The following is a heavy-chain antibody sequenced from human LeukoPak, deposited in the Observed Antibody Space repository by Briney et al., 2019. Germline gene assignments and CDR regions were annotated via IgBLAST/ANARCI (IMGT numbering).Heavy chain of an antibody. J-gene: IGHJ3*02. CDR2: ISYDGSNK. CDR3: ASPYYYDSSVYYWMMAFDI. Sequence: GGSLRLSCAAAGFTFSSYAMHWVRQAPGKGLEWVAVISYDGSNKYYADSVKGRFTISRDNSKDTLYLQMNSLRAEDTAVYYCASPYYYDSSVYYWMMAFDIWGQGTMVTVSS. CDR1: GFTFSSYA. D-gene: IGHD3-22*01. V-gene: IGHV3-30*04.